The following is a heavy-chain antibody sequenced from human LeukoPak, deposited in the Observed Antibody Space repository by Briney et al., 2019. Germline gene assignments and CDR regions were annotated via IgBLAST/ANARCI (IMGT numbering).Heavy chain of an antibody. CDR1: GFTFSSYW. V-gene: IGHV3-48*01. CDR2: ISSSSSTI. Sequence: GGSLRLSCAASGFTFSSYWMSWVRQAPGKGLEWVSYISSSSSTIYYADSVKGRFTISRDNAKNSLYLQMNSLRAEDTAVYYCARDNHAYYYDSSGYYPYYFDYWGQGTLVTVSS. D-gene: IGHD3-22*01. CDR3: ARDNHAYYYDSSGYYPYYFDY. J-gene: IGHJ4*02.